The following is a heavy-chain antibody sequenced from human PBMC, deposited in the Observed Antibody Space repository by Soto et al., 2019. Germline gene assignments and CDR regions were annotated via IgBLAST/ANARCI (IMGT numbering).Heavy chain of an antibody. J-gene: IGHJ4*02. D-gene: IGHD4-17*01. CDR3: AQIGDYGDYVDY. V-gene: IGHV3-23*01. Sequence: GGSLRLSCAASGFTFSSSGMSWVRQAPGKGLEWASGISGSVGSAYYADSVKGRFTISRDNSRSTLYLQMNSLRAEDTAVYYCAQIGDYGDYVDYWGQGTLVTVSS. CDR2: ISGSVGSA. CDR1: GFTFSSSG.